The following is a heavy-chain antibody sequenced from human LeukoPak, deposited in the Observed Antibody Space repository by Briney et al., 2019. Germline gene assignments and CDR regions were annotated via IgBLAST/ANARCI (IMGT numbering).Heavy chain of an antibody. V-gene: IGHV1-18*01. CDR2: ISAYNGNT. J-gene: IGHJ4*02. Sequence: GASVKVSCKASGYTFTSYAMNWVRQAPGQGLEWMGWISAYNGNTNYAQKLQGRVTMTTDTSTSTAYMELRSLRSDDTAVYYCAREGSPYYFDYWGQGTLVTVSS. CDR3: AREGSPYYFDY. D-gene: IGHD6-13*01. CDR1: GYTFTSYA.